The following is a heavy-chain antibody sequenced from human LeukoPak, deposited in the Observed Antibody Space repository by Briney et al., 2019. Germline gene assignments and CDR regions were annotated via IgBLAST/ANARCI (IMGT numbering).Heavy chain of an antibody. CDR3: ARGSAYGYVRLAEY. V-gene: IGHV4-59*01. Sequence: PSETLSLTCTVSGRSISSYYWNWIRQPPGKGLEWIGYIYSSGSTNYNPSLKSRVTISIDTSKNQFSLKLLSVTAADTAVYYCARGSAYGYVRLAEYWGQGTLVTVSS. CDR1: GRSISSYY. CDR2: IYSSGST. J-gene: IGHJ4*02. D-gene: IGHD3-10*02.